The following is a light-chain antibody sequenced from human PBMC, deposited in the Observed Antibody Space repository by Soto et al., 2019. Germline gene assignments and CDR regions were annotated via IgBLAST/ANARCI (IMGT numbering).Light chain of an antibody. V-gene: IGKV1-12*01. CDR3: QQTHGFPYT. CDR2: AAY. CDR1: QDISKW. Sequence: DIQMTQSPSSVSASVGDRVSITCRANQDISKWVAWYRQRPGKAPDLLINAAYTLHTGVPTRFIGGGSGTNFTLTISGLQPEDFATYYCQQTHGFPYTFGQGTRLDIK. J-gene: IGKJ2*01.